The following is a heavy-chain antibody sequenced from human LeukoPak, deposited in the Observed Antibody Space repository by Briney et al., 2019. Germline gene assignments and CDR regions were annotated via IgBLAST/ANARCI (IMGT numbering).Heavy chain of an antibody. CDR3: AREGNYYDMDV. V-gene: IGHV3-53*01. CDR1: GFTVSSNY. Sequence: AGSLRLSCAASGFTVSSNYMSWVRQAPGKGLERVSVIFSGGTTYYADSVKGRFTISRDNSKNTLYLQMNSLRAEDTAVYYCAREGNYYDMDVWGQGTTVTVSS. J-gene: IGHJ6*02. CDR2: IFSGGTT.